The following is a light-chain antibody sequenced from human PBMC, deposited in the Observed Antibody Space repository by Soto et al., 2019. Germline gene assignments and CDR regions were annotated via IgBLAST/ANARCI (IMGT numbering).Light chain of an antibody. Sequence: MTQSPSTLSASVGDRVTITCRASQSISSWLAWYQQKPGKAPKLLIYDASSLESGVPSRFSGSVSGTEFTLTISSLQPDDFATYYCQQYGSYSPKFGQGTKVDIK. CDR2: DAS. CDR1: QSISSW. CDR3: QQYGSYSPK. V-gene: IGKV1-5*01. J-gene: IGKJ1*01.